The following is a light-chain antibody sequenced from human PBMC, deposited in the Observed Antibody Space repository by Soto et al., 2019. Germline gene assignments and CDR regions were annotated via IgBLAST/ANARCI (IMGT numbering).Light chain of an antibody. V-gene: IGKV3D-15*01. CDR3: QQYDDWLRLT. CDR2: GAT. Sequence: EIVMTQSPATLSVSPGKRATLSCRASQSVNIYLVWYQQKPGQAPRLLIFGATYGATGIPARFSGSGSGTEFNLTISSLQSEDFGVYFCQQYDDWLRLTFGGGTKVDIK. J-gene: IGKJ4*01. CDR1: QSVNIY.